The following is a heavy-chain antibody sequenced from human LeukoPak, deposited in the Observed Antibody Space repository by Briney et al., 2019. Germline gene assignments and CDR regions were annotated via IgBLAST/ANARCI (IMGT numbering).Heavy chain of an antibody. D-gene: IGHD3-3*01. CDR3: ARHHWSGYSPPFDY. V-gene: IGHV4-4*07. J-gene: IGHJ4*02. CDR2: IYTSGST. Sequence: SETLSLTCTVSGGSISSYYWSWIRQPAGKGLEWIGRIYTSGSTNYNPSLKSRVTISVDTSKNQFSLKLSSVTAADTAVYYCARHHWSGYSPPFDYWGQGTLVTVSS. CDR1: GGSISSYY.